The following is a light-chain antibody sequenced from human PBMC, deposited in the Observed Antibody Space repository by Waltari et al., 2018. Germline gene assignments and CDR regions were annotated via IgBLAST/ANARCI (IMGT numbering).Light chain of an antibody. V-gene: IGKV3-20*01. J-gene: IGKJ1*01. CDR3: QHYLRLPVT. CDR2: GAS. CDR1: QSVTRA. Sequence: EIVLTQSPGTLSLSPGESATLSCRTSQSVTRALAWYQQKPGQAPRLLIYGASNRATGSPDRFSGSVSGTDFSLTISSLEPEDFAVYYCQHYLRLPVTFGQGTKVEVK.